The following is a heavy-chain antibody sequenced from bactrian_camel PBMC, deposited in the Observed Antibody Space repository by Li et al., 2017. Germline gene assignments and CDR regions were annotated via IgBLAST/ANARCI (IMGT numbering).Heavy chain of an antibody. CDR1: GDTQNTAY. J-gene: IGHJ4*01. CDR2: IRTGTGIP. V-gene: IGHV3S63*01. D-gene: IGHD2*01. CDR3: ATNSGAFYSPCPLGSSPYSH. Sequence: HVQLVESGGGSVEAGGSLRLSCAYSGDTQNTAYMAWFRQAPGKEREGIAAIRTGTGIPHYDDSVKGRFIVSQDNGKNTLTLQMNSLKPEDTAMYYCATNSGAFYSPCPLGSSPYSHWGQGTQVTVSS.